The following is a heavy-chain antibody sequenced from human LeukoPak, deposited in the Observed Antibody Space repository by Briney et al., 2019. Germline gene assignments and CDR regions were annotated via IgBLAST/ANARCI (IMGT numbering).Heavy chain of an antibody. V-gene: IGHV3-11*06. CDR3: ARDLWVTRDYFDY. J-gene: IGHJ4*02. CDR2: ISSSSSYT. D-gene: IGHD4-11*01. Sequence: GGSLRLSCAASGFTFSDYYMGWIRQAPGKGLEWVSYISSSSSYTNYADSVKGRFTISRDNAKDSLYLQVNSLRAEDTAVYYCARDLWVTRDYFDYWGQGTLVTVSS. CDR1: GFTFSDYY.